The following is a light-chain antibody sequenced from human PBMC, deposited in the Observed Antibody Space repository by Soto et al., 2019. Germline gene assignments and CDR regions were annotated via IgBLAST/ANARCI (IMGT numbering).Light chain of an antibody. CDR3: AVWDDGLSGWV. CDR2: ANF. V-gene: IGLV1-44*01. J-gene: IGLJ2*01. CDR1: DSNIGSNT. Sequence: QSVLTQAPSASGTPGQSVTISGSGSDSNIGSNTVNWYQQLPGMAPKLLIYANFQRSSGAPDRFSASKSGTSASLAISGLQSEDEAHYYCAVWDDGLSGWVFGGGTKLTVL.